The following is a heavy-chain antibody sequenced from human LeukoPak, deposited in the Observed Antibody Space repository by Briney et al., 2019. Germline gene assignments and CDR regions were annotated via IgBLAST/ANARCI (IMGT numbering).Heavy chain of an antibody. D-gene: IGHD2-8*02. Sequence: PSETLSLTCTVSGGSISSYYWSWIRQPAGKGLEWIGRIYTSGSTNYNPSLKSRVTMSVDTSKNQFSLKLSSVTAADTAVYYCASGLVVTHYLYSDLWGRGTLVTVSS. CDR2: IYTSGST. V-gene: IGHV4-4*07. CDR3: ASGLVVTHYLYSDL. CDR1: GGSISSYY. J-gene: IGHJ2*01.